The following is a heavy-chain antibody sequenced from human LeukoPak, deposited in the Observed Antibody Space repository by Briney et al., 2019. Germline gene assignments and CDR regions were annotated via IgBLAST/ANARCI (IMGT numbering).Heavy chain of an antibody. V-gene: IGHV4-39*01. CDR1: GGSIRSSYYY. CDR2: IYDSGST. Sequence: SETLSLTCTVSGGSIRSSYYYWGWIRQPPGKGLEWIGSIYDSGSTYYNPSLKSRVTISVDTSKNQFSLKLSSVTAADTAVYYCARAPIPFGVVTHYWFDPWGQGTLVTVSS. CDR3: ARAPIPFGVVTHYWFDP. D-gene: IGHD3-3*01. J-gene: IGHJ5*02.